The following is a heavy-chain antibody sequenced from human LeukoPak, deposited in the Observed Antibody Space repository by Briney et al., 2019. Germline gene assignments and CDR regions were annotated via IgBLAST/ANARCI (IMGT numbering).Heavy chain of an antibody. J-gene: IGHJ4*02. CDR2: ISYDVSNK. V-gene: IGHV3-30*18. CDR1: GFTFGSYG. Sequence: GGSLRLSCGASGFTFGSYGMHWVRQAPGKGLEWVAVISYDVSNKYYEDSVKGRFTISRDNSKNTLYLQMNSLRAEDTAVYYCAKAKEGVTYYYDSSGYYFDYWGQGTLVTVSS. CDR3: AKAKEGVTYYYDSSGYYFDY. D-gene: IGHD3-22*01.